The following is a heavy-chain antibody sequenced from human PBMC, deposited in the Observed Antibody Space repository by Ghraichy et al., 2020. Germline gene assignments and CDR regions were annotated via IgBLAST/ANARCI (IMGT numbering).Heavy chain of an antibody. V-gene: IGHV1-46*01. J-gene: IGHJ5*02. CDR1: GYSFTSNY. CDR3: AREWNTNWLDP. CDR2: INPSGGST. Sequence: ASVKVSCKATGYSFTSNYMHWVRQAPGQGLEWMGMINPSGGSTAYAQNFQGRITMTRDTSTSTVYMELSSLRSEDTALYYCAREWNTNWLDPWGQGTLVTVSS. D-gene: IGHD1/OR15-1a*01.